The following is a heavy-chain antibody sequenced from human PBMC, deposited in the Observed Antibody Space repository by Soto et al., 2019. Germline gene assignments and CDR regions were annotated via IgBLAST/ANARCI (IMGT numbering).Heavy chain of an antibody. V-gene: IGHV2-5*01. D-gene: IGHD3-16*02. J-gene: IGHJ4*02. Sequence: KSGPTLVNPTQTLTLTCTFSGFSLSTSGVGVGWIRQPPGKALEWLALIYWNDDKRYSPSLKSRLTITKDTSKNQVVLTMTNMDPVDTATYYRAHSYDYVWGSYRMPFDYWGQGTLVTVSS. CDR1: GFSLSTSGVG. CDR3: AHSYDYVWGSYRMPFDY. CDR2: IYWNDDK.